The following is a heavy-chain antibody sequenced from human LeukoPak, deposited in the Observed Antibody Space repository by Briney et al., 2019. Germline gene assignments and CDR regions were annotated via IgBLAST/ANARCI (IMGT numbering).Heavy chain of an antibody. D-gene: IGHD5-24*01. CDR3: AKDDRWLQFCC. J-gene: IGHJ4*02. Sequence: PGGSLRLSCAASGFTFSTYAMHWVRQAPGKGLEWVAVISYDGSSKYYADSVRGRFTISRDNSRNTLYLQMNSLRAEDTAVYYCAKDDRWLQFCCWGQGTLVTVSA. CDR1: GFTFSTYA. V-gene: IGHV3-30*04. CDR2: ISYDGSSK.